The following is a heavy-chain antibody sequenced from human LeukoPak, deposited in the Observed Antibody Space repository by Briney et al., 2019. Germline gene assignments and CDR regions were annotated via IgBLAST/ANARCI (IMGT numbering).Heavy chain of an antibody. CDR2: IIGSGGST. CDR3: AKARNYDILTGASFDY. V-gene: IGHV3-23*01. CDR1: GFTFSNYA. D-gene: IGHD3-9*01. Sequence: GGSLGLSCAASGFTFSNYAMSWVRQAPGKGLEWVSSIIGSGGSTYYADSVKGRFTISRDNAKNSLYLQMNSLRAEDTAVYYCAKARNYDILTGASFDYWGQGTLVTVSS. J-gene: IGHJ4*02.